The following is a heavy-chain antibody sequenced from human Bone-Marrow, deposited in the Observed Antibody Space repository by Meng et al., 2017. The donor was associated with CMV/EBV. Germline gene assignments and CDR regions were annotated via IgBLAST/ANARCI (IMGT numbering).Heavy chain of an antibody. Sequence: GESLKISCAASDFTFDDYIMHWVRQAPGKGLEWVSLITWDGGRTHYADSVKGRFTISRDNSKNSLYLQINSLRTEDTVLYDCAKDSGESGSGFANWGQGYRVNGAS. J-gene: IGHJ6*02. CDR3: AKDSGESGSGFAN. CDR2: ITWDGGRT. V-gene: IGHV3-43*01. D-gene: IGHD3-22*01. CDR1: DFTFDDYI.